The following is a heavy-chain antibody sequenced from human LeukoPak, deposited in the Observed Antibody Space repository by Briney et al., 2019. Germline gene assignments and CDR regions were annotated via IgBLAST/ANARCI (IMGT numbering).Heavy chain of an antibody. J-gene: IGHJ5*02. V-gene: IGHV4-38-2*02. CDR2: IYHSGST. Sequence: SETLSLTCTVSGYSISSGYCWGWIRQPPGKGLEWIGSIYHSGSTYYNPSLKSRVTISVDTSKNQFSLKLSSVTAADTAVYYCARDFRYCTNGVCPNNWFDPWGQGTLVTVSS. CDR1: GYSISSGYC. CDR3: ARDFRYCTNGVCPNNWFDP. D-gene: IGHD2-8*01.